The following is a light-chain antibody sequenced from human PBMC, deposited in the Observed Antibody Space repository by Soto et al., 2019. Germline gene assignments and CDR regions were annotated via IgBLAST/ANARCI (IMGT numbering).Light chain of an antibody. CDR3: QLYGSSWT. V-gene: IGKV3-20*01. J-gene: IGKJ1*01. CDR1: QSDSSWF. CDR2: STF. Sequence: EIVLTQSPGTLSLSPGERATLSCRASQSDSSWFLAWYQQKPGQAPRLLIHSTFRRDTGIPDRFSGSGSGTDFTLTISRLEPEDYAVYYCQLYGSSWTFGQGTKVEIK.